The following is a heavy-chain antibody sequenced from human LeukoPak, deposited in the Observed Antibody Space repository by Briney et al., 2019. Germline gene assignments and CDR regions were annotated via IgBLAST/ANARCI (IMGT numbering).Heavy chain of an antibody. Sequence: PSETLSLTCAVYGGSFSGYYWSWIRQPPGKGLEWIGEINHSGSTNYNPSLKSRVTISVDTSKNQFSLKLSSVTVADTAVYYCARFPKNSDYYDSSGCYYGFDYWGQGTLVTVSS. CDR3: ARFPKNSDYYDSSGCYYGFDY. D-gene: IGHD3-22*01. CDR2: INHSGST. J-gene: IGHJ4*02. V-gene: IGHV4-34*01. CDR1: GGSFSGYY.